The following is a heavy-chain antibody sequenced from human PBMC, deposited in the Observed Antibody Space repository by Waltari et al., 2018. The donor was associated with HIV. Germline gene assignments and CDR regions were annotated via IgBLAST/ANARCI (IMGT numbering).Heavy chain of an antibody. CDR3: ARDWDVTTACMDV. D-gene: IGHD1-26*01. CDR1: GASMRSSRSF. Sequence: QVKLQESGPGLVQPSETLSLTCVVSGASMRSSRSFWGWIRQAPGKGLEWIGSMFYTGSSYYNPSLKSRVNISIDTLNNQFSLKMTSVTAADTAVYYCARDWDVTTACMDVWGQGTTVTVSS. J-gene: IGHJ6*02. CDR2: MFYTGSS. V-gene: IGHV4-39*07.